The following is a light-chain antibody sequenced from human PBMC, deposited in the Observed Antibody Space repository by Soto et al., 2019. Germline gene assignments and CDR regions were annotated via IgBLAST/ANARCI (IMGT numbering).Light chain of an antibody. V-gene: IGKV1-5*01. CDR1: QNINRW. CDR2: DAS. J-gene: IGKJ3*01. Sequence: DIQMTQSPSTLSASVGDRVIITCRASQNINRWLAWYQQKPGKAPNLLIYDASSLESGVPSSFSGSGSGTEFTLTISSLQPDDFATYYCQQYNSYQFTFGPGTKVDIK. CDR3: QQYNSYQFT.